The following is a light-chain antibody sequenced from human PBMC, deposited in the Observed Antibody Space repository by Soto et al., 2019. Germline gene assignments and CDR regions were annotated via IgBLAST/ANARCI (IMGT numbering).Light chain of an antibody. CDR1: QSVSSK. CDR2: GAS. Sequence: EIVMTQSPATLSVSPGERATLSCRASQSVSSKLAWYQQKPCQAPRLLIYGASTRDTGIPARFSGSWSETEFTLTISSLQSEDFAVYYCQEYKYSKKFGQGTKVDIK. CDR3: QEYKYSKK. J-gene: IGKJ1*01. V-gene: IGKV3-15*01.